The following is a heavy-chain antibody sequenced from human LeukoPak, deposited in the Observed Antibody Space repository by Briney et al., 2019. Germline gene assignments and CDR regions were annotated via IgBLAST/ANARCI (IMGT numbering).Heavy chain of an antibody. CDR1: GFTLSSYG. J-gene: IGHJ4*02. D-gene: IGHD6-6*01. CDR3: ASYSSSSIAEY. CDR2: IWYDGSNA. Sequence: PGGSLRLSCAASGFTLSSYGMHWVRQAPGKGLEWVAVIWYDGSNAYYADSVKGRFTISRDNSKNTVYLQMNSLRAEDTAVYYCASYSSSSIAEYWGQGTLVTVSS. V-gene: IGHV3-33*01.